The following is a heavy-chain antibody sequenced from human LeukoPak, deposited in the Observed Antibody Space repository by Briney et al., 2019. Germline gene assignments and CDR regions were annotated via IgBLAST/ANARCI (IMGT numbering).Heavy chain of an antibody. J-gene: IGHJ5*02. CDR1: GFTFSSYD. D-gene: IGHD3-3*01. CDR3: ARGANYDFWSGYTTDGYNWFDP. Sequence: GGSLRLSCAASGFTFSSYDMQWVRQATGKGLEWVSAIGTAGDTYYPGSVKGRFTISRENAKNSLYLQMNSLRAGDTAVYYCARGANYDFWSGYTTDGYNWFDPWGQGTLVTVSS. V-gene: IGHV3-13*01. CDR2: IGTAGDT.